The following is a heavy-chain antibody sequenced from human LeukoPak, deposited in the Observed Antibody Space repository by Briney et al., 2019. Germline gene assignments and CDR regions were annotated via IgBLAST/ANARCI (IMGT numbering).Heavy chain of an antibody. Sequence: GGSLRLSCAASGFTFSDYYMSWIRQAPGKGLECVSYISSSGSTIYYADSVKGRFTISRDNAKNSLYLQMNSLRAEDTAVYYCAREALSAYYYDSSGYYFDYWGQGTLVTVSS. CDR1: GFTFSDYY. V-gene: IGHV3-11*04. D-gene: IGHD3-22*01. CDR3: AREALSAYYYDSSGYYFDY. CDR2: ISSSGSTI. J-gene: IGHJ4*02.